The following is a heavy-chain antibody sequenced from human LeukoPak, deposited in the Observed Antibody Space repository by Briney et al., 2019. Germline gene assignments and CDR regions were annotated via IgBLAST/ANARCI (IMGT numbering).Heavy chain of an antibody. CDR2: FIPIFGTA. CDR1: GATFSSYA. D-gene: IGHD5-18*01. CDR3: ARARGVDTAMVHYDY. V-gene: IGHV1-69*06. Sequence: ASVKVSCKASGATFSSYAISWVRQAPGQGLEWMGGFIPIFGTANYAQKFQGRVTITADKSTSTAYMELSSLRSEDTAVYYRARARGVDTAMVHYDYWGQGTLVTVSS. J-gene: IGHJ4*02.